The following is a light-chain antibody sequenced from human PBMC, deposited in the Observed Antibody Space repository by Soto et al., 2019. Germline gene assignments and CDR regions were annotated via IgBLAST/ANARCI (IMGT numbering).Light chain of an antibody. V-gene: IGLV4-60*02. CDR2: LEGSGSY. Sequence: QAVVTQSSSASASLGSSVKLTCTLSSGHSSYIIAWHQQQPGKAPRYLMKLEGSGSYHKGSGVPDRFSGSSTGAVRYLTISNLQFEDEADYYCETWDFNTRVFGGGTKLTVL. J-gene: IGLJ2*01. CDR1: SGHSSYI. CDR3: ETWDFNTRV.